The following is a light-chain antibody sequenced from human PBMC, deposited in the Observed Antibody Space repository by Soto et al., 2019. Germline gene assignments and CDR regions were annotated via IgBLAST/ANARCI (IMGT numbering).Light chain of an antibody. CDR1: SSNIGGNY. CDR2: NNN. CDR3: AAWYGGLSGVV. J-gene: IGLJ2*01. V-gene: IGLV1-47*01. Sequence: QSVLTQPPSASETPGQRVTMSCSGSSSNIGGNYVYWYQQLPETAPKLLIYNNNQRPSGVPDRFSGPKSGTSAALAISGLRSEDEGDYYCAAWYGGLSGVVFGGGTNLAVL.